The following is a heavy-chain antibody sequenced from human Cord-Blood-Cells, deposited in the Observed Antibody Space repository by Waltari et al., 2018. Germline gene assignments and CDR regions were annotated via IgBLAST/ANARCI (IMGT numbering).Heavy chain of an antibody. Sequence: QVQLVQSGAEVMKPGPSVKVSCKASGGPFSSYDIRWVRQHPGQGLEWMGGISPIFGTANYAQKFQGRVTITADESTSTAYMELSSLRSEDTAVYYCARDLTGDYYFDYWGQGTLVTVSS. D-gene: IGHD7-27*01. CDR3: ARDLTGDYYFDY. CDR2: ISPIFGTA. CDR1: GGPFSSYD. V-gene: IGHV1-69*01. J-gene: IGHJ4*02.